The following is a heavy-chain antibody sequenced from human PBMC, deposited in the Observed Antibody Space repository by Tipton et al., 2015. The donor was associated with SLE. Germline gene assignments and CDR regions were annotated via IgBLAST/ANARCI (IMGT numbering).Heavy chain of an antibody. V-gene: IGHV4-34*01. CDR1: GGSFSAYY. Sequence: LRLSCSVYGGSFSAYYWSWIRQPPGKGLEWIGEINHSGSTNYNPSLKSRVTISVDTSKNQFSLKLSSVTAADTAVYYCARGRGVAADDAFDIWGQGTMVTVSS. CDR3: ARGRGVAADDAFDI. CDR2: INHSGST. J-gene: IGHJ3*02. D-gene: IGHD6-19*01.